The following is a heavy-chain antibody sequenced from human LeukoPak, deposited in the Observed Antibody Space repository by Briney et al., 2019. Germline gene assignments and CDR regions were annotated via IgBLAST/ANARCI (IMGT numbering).Heavy chain of an antibody. Sequence: GGTLRLSCAASGVPFSSYGMSWVRQAPGKGLEWVSAITGSSRSTYYADSVRGRFTISRDNAKNTVHLQMNSLRVEDTAIYFCAGAYSAYDPFDYWGQGILVTVSS. CDR3: AGAYSAYDPFDY. D-gene: IGHD5-12*01. CDR2: ITGSSRST. J-gene: IGHJ4*02. CDR1: GVPFSSYG. V-gene: IGHV3-23*01.